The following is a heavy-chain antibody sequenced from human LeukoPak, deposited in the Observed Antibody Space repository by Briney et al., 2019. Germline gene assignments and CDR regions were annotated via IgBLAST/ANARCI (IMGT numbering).Heavy chain of an antibody. CDR1: GFTFRSYS. V-gene: IGHV3-30-3*01. CDR2: ISYDGSNK. CDR3: ARDLGVLTGYYPPFDAFDI. J-gene: IGHJ3*02. D-gene: IGHD3-9*01. Sequence: TGGSLRLSCAASGFTFRSYSMHGVRQAPGKGLEWVAVISYDGSNKYYADSVKGRFTISRDNSKNTLYLQMNSLRAEDTAVYYCARDLGVLTGYYPPFDAFDIWGQGTMVTVSS.